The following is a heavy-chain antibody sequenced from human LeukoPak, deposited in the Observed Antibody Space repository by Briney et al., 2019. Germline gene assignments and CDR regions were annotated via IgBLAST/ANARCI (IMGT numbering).Heavy chain of an antibody. CDR1: GASISSYY. CDR3: ARETPSGYYNRPIDY. CDR2: IYYSGSI. V-gene: IGHV4-59*01. D-gene: IGHD3-22*01. Sequence: PSETLSLTCTVSGASISSYYWSWIRQPPGKGLEWIGDIYYSGSIKYNPSLKSRVTMSVDTSKNQFSLKLSSVTAADTAIYYCARETPSGYYNRPIDYWGQGTLVTVSS. J-gene: IGHJ4*02.